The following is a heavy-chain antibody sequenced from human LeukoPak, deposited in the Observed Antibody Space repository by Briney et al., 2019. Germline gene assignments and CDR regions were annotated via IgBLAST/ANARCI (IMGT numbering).Heavy chain of an antibody. D-gene: IGHD3-22*01. J-gene: IGHJ4*02. Sequence: GGSLRLSCAASGITFSSNWMHWFRQAPGKGLVWVSRINSDGSSTSYADSVKGRFTISRDNAKNTLYLQMNSLRAEDTAVYYCARDLELVYYDSTGYEYWGQGNLVTVSS. CDR1: GITFSSNW. CDR2: INSDGSST. V-gene: IGHV3-74*01. CDR3: ARDLELVYYDSTGYEY.